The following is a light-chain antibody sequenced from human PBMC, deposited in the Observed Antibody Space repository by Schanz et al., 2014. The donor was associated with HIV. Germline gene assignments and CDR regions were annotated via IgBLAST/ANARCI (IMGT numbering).Light chain of an antibody. CDR3: ATWHSSLREVV. J-gene: IGLJ2*01. V-gene: IGLV1-51*01. CDR2: DNN. CDR1: SSNIGNNY. Sequence: QSVLTQPPSVSAAPGQKVTISCSGSSSNIGNNYVSWYQQLPGTAPKLLIYDNNKRPSGIPDRFSGSKSGTSATLGITGLQTGDEADYYCATWHSSLREVVFGGGTQLTVL.